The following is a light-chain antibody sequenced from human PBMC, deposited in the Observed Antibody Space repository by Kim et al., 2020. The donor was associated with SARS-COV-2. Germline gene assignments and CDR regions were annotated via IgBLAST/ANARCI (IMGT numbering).Light chain of an antibody. CDR3: ATWDGRVSAWV. Sequence: ASGTPGQTVTIVCSGSRSEIWYQQLPKRAPRLLIYPYNQRPSGVPDRFSASTSDTSASLAISGLQFEDEAVYYCATWDGRVSAWVFGGGTQLTVL. CDR2: PYN. J-gene: IGLJ3*02. V-gene: IGLV1-44*01. CDR1: RSEI.